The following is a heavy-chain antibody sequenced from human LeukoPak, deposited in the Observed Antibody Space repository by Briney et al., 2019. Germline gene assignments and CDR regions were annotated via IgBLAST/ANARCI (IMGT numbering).Heavy chain of an antibody. CDR2: IRSDGRNE. D-gene: IGHD2-2*01. Sequence: TGGSLRLSCAASGFIFSRYGMHWVRQAPGKGLEWVAFIRSDGRNEYYGDSVKGRFTISRDNSKNTLYLQMNSLRPEDTAVYYCANICTSTSCYPALDAFDFWGQGTMVTVSS. V-gene: IGHV3-30*02. CDR1: GFIFSRYG. J-gene: IGHJ3*01. CDR3: ANICTSTSCYPALDAFDF.